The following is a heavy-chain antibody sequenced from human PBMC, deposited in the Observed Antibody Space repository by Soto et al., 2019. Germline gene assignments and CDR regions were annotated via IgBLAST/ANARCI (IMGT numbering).Heavy chain of an antibody. J-gene: IGHJ5*02. CDR3: ARSLIAVAGTRVYNWFDP. D-gene: IGHD6-19*01. Sequence: GASVKVSYKASGYTFTSYGISWVRQAPGQGLEWMGWISAYNGNTNYAQKLQGRVTMTTDTSTSTAYMELRSLRSDDTAVYYCARSLIAVAGTRVYNWFDPWGQGTLVTVSS. CDR2: ISAYNGNT. V-gene: IGHV1-18*01. CDR1: GYTFTSYG.